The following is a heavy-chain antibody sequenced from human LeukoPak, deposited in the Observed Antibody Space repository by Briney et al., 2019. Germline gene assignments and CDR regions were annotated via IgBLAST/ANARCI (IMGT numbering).Heavy chain of an antibody. J-gene: IGHJ6*02. CDR3: VRVWPGSSSWLYYYYGMDV. D-gene: IGHD6-13*01. V-gene: IGHV1-2*02. CDR2: INPNSGGT. CDR1: GYTFTGYY. Sequence: GASVKVSCKACGYTFTGYYMHWVRQAPGQGLEWMGWINPNSGGTNYAQKFQGRVTMTRDTSISTAYMELSRLRSDDRAVYYCVRVWPGSSSWLYYYYGMDVWGQGTTVTVSS.